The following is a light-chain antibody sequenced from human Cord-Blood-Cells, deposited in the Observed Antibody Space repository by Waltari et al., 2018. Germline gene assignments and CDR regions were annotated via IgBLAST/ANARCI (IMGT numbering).Light chain of an antibody. CDR2: EVS. CDR3: SSYAGSNNLV. V-gene: IGLV2-8*01. CDR1: SSDVGGYNY. Sequence: QSALTQPPSASASPGQSVTISCPGTSSDVGGYNYVSWYQQHPGKAPKLMIYEVSKRPSGVPDRFSGSKSSNTASLTVSGLQAEDEADYYCSSYAGSNNLVFGGGTKLTVL. J-gene: IGLJ2*01.